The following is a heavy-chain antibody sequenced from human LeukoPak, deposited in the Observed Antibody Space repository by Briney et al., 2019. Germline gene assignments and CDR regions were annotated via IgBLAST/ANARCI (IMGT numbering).Heavy chain of an antibody. Sequence: GGSLRLSCAASGFIFSRYGMHWVRQAPGKGLEWVALIRYDGNSKYYADSVKGRFTISRVTSKNTLYLQMNSLRAEDTALYYCAKATYYDSSGPWGNWGQGTLVTVSS. CDR1: GFIFSRYG. CDR2: IRYDGNSK. J-gene: IGHJ4*02. V-gene: IGHV3-30*02. CDR3: AKATYYDSSGPWGN. D-gene: IGHD3-22*01.